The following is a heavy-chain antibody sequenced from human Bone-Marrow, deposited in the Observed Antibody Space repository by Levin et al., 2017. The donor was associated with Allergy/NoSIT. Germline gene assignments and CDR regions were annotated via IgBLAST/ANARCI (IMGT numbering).Heavy chain of an antibody. D-gene: IGHD3-3*01. CDR2: ITGSGAYI. V-gene: IGHV3-21*01. J-gene: IGHJ4*02. CDR1: GFTFSRYD. CDR3: ARDSTTFFVFDS. Sequence: GESLKISCAGSGFTFSRYDMNWLRQAPGKGLEWVASITGSGAYIHYADSVKGRFSISRDNTKNSLFLQMDSLRAEDTAVYYCARDSTTFFVFDSWGLGTQVTVST.